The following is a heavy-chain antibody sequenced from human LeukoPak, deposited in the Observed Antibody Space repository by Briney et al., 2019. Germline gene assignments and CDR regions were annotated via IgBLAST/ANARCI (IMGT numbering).Heavy chain of an antibody. CDR2: IWPSGST. CDR1: GGSISSGPYF. CDR3: ARLTGYSSGWPYYYYYMDV. D-gene: IGHD6-19*01. V-gene: IGHV4-30-2*06. Sequence: SETLSLTCSVSGGSISSGPYFWSWIRQSPGQGLEWIGYIWPSGSTNYNPSLKSRVTISVDTSKNQFSLKLSSVTAADTAVYYCARLTGYSSGWPYYYYYMDVWGKGTTVTVSS. J-gene: IGHJ6*03.